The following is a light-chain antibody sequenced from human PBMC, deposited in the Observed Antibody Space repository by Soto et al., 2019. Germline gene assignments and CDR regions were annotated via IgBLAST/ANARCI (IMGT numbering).Light chain of an antibody. CDR3: AAWDDSLNGYV. V-gene: IGLV1-44*01. J-gene: IGLJ1*01. CDR2: NNN. Sequence: QSVLTQPPSASGTPGQRVTICCSGGSSNIGTNAVNWYQQLPGTGPKLLIYNNNQRPSGVPDRFSGSKSGTSASLAISGLQSEDEADYYCAAWDDSLNGYVFGTGTKVTVL. CDR1: SSNIGTNA.